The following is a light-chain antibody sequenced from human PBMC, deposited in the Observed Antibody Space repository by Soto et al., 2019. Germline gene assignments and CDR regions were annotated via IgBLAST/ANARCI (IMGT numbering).Light chain of an antibody. V-gene: IGLV1-36*01. Sequence: QAVVTQPPSVSEAPRQRVTISCSGSSSNIGNNAVNWYQQLPGKAPKLLIYYDDLLPSGVSDRFSGSKSGTSASLAISGLQSEDEADYYCAAWDDSLNGMVFGGGTKLPVL. CDR1: SSNIGNNA. J-gene: IGLJ2*01. CDR2: YDD. CDR3: AAWDDSLNGMV.